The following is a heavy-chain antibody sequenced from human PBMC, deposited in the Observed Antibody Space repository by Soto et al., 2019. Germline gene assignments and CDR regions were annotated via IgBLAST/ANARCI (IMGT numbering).Heavy chain of an antibody. CDR1: GFTFSSYP. CDR2: ISSTTIST. D-gene: IGHD6-13*01. Sequence: HPGGSLRLSCAASGFTFSSYPMSWVRQAPGKGLEWLSAISSTTISTYYGDSVKGRFTISRDNSKNTLYLQMNSLSAEDTAVYYCARDSSGIAEYYFDYWGQGTLVTVSS. V-gene: IGHV3-23*01. J-gene: IGHJ4*02. CDR3: ARDSSGIAEYYFDY.